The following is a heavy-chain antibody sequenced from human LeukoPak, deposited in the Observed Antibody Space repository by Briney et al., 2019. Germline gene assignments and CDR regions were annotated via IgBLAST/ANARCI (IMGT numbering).Heavy chain of an antibody. CDR1: GFTFSSYA. Sequence: GGSLRLSCAASGFTFSSYAMSWVRQAPGKGLEWVSDISGSGGSTYYADSVKGRFTISRDKSKNTLYLQMNSLRAEDTAVYYCAKDMGGSYYDYFQHWGQGTLVTVSS. CDR2: ISGSGGST. V-gene: IGHV3-23*01. J-gene: IGHJ1*01. D-gene: IGHD1-26*01. CDR3: AKDMGGSYYDYFQH.